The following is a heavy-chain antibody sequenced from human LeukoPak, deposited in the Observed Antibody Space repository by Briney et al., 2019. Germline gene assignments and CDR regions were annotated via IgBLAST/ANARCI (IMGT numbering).Heavy chain of an antibody. D-gene: IGHD4-23*01. V-gene: IGHV3-23*01. Sequence: SGGSLRLSCAASGFTFSTYAVSWVRQAPGKGLEWVSGISGSGGSTYYADSVKGRFTISRDSAKNTLYLHMNSLRAEDTAVYYCAKSYGGNSFWYFDLWGRGTLVTVSS. CDR1: GFTFSTYA. J-gene: IGHJ2*01. CDR3: AKSYGGNSFWYFDL. CDR2: ISGSGGST.